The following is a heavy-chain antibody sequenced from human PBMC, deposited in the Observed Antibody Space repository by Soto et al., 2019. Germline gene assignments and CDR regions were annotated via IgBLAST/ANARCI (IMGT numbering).Heavy chain of an antibody. CDR1: GGSFSGYY. J-gene: IGHJ6*02. CDR3: ARGSAALPPYYYYYYGMDV. Sequence: SETLSLTCAVYGGSFSGYYWSWIRQPPGKWLEWIGEINHSGSTNYNPSLKSRVTISVDTSKNQFSLKLSSVTAADTAVYYCARGSAALPPYYYYYYGMDVWGQGXTVTVYS. V-gene: IGHV4-34*01. CDR2: INHSGST. D-gene: IGHD2-15*01.